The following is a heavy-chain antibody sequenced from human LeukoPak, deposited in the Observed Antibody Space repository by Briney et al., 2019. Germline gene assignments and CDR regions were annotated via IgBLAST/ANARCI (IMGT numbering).Heavy chain of an antibody. Sequence: GGSLRLSCAASGFTFSSYGMSWVRQAPGKGLEWVSAVSGSGGNTYYADSVKGRFTISRDNSKNTLYLQMNSLRAEDTAVYYCAKEHDYSNYYYFDFWGQGTLVTVSS. V-gene: IGHV3-23*01. CDR1: GFTFSSYG. CDR2: VSGSGGNT. CDR3: AKEHDYSNYYYFDF. J-gene: IGHJ4*02. D-gene: IGHD4-11*01.